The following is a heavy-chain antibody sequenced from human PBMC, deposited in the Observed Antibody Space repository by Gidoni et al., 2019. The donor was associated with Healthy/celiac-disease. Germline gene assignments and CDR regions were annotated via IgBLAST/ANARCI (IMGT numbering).Heavy chain of an antibody. CDR3: ARGVWVDLDTAMPQYYFDY. CDR2: IGTAGDT. V-gene: IGHV3-13*04. CDR1: GFTFSSYD. D-gene: IGHD5-18*01. J-gene: IGHJ4*02. Sequence: EVQLVESGGGLVQPGGSLRLSCAASGFTFSSYDMHWVRQATGNGLEWVSAIGTAGDTYYPGSVKGRFTISRENAKNSLYLQMNSLRAGDTAVYYCARGVWVDLDTAMPQYYFDYWGQGTLVTVSS.